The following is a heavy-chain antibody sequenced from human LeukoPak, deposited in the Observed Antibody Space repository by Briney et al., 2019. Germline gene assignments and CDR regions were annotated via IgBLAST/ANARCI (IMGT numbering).Heavy chain of an antibody. CDR2: IYYSGST. V-gene: IGHV4-39*07. J-gene: IGHJ4*02. CDR1: GGSISSSSYY. Sequence: SGTLSLTCAVSGGSISSSSYYWGWIRQPPGKGLEWIGSIYYSGSTYYNPSLKSRVTISVDTSKNQFSLKLSSVTAADTAVYYCARGRGTTVTLRGYYFDYWGQGTLVTVSS. D-gene: IGHD4-17*01. CDR3: ARGRGTTVTLRGYYFDY.